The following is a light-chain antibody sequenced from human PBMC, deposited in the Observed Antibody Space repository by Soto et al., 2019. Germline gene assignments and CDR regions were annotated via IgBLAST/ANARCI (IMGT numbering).Light chain of an antibody. V-gene: IGLV2-14*03. J-gene: IGLJ1*01. CDR3: SSYRTGGSYV. CDR2: DVS. Sequence: QSALTQPASVSGSPGQSIAISCTGTSSDVGGYNSASWYQQHPGKAPKLLIYDVSNRPSGVSNRFSGSKSGNTASLTISGLQAEDEADYYCSSYRTGGSYVFGTGTKLTVL. CDR1: SSDVGGYNS.